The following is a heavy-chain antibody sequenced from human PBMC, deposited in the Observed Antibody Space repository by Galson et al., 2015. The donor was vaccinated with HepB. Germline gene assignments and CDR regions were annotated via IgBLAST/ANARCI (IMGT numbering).Heavy chain of an antibody. CDR1: GYSFTSYW. J-gene: IGHJ6*03. CDR2: IYPGDSDT. D-gene: IGHD2-2*02. Sequence: QSGTEVKKPGESLKISCKGSGYSFTSYWIGWVRQMPGKGLEWMGIIYPGDSDTRYSPSFQGQVTISADKSISTAYLQWSSLKASDTAMYYCARTRYCSSTSCYSFYYYYMDVWGKGTTVTVSS. CDR3: ARTRYCSSTSCYSFYYYYMDV. V-gene: IGHV5-51*03.